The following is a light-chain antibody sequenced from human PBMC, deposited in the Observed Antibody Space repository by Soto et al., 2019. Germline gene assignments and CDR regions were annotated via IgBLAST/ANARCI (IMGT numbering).Light chain of an antibody. Sequence: QSVLTQPASVSGSPGQSITISCTGTSSDVGGYNYVSWYQQHPGKSPKLIIYEVSNRPSGVSKRFSGSKSGNTASLTISGLQAEDEADYYCTSYTSKSTGVFGTGTKLTVL. CDR1: SSDVGGYNY. V-gene: IGLV2-14*01. CDR2: EVS. CDR3: TSYTSKSTGV. J-gene: IGLJ1*01.